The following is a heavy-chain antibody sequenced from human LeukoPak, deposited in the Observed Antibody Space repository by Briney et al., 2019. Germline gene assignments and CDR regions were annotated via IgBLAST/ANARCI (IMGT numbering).Heavy chain of an antibody. CDR3: ANQYGVITPFDY. D-gene: IGHD1-20*01. J-gene: IGHJ4*02. Sequence: GGSLRLSCAASGFTFSSYSMNWVRQAPGKGLEWVSSISSSSSYIYYADSVKGRFTISRDNAKNSLYLQMNSLRAEDTAVYYCANQYGVITPFDYWGQGTLVTVSS. CDR1: GFTFSSYS. V-gene: IGHV3-21*01. CDR2: ISSSSSYI.